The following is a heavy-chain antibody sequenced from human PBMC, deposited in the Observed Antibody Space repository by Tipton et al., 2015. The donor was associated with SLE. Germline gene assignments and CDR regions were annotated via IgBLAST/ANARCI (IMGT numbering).Heavy chain of an antibody. Sequence: TLSLTCTVSGGSISSHYWSWIRQPPGKGLEWIGYIYYSGSTNYNPSHKSRVTISVDTSKNQFSLKLSSVTAADTAVYYCARERPADYWGQGTLVTVSS. CDR2: IYYSGST. V-gene: IGHV4-59*11. CDR1: GGSISSHY. CDR3: ARERPADY. J-gene: IGHJ4*02.